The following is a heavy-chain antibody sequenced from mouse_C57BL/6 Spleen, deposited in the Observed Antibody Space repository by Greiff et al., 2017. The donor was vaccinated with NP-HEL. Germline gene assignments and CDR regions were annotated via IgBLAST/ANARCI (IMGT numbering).Heavy chain of an antibody. CDR1: GFTFSDYG. CDR3: ARGGPGGY. D-gene: IGHD1-1*02. Sequence: DVKLVESGGGLVKPGGSLKLSCAASGFTFSDYGMHWVRQAPEKGLEWAAYISSGSSTIYYADTVKGRFTISRDNAKNTLFLQMTSLRSEDTAMYYCARGGPGGYWGQGTTLTVSS. J-gene: IGHJ2*01. CDR2: ISSGSSTI. V-gene: IGHV5-17*01.